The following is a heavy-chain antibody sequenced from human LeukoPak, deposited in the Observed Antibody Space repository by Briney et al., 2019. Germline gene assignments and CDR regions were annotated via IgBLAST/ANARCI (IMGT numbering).Heavy chain of an antibody. CDR2: INSDGSST. Sequence: GGSLRLSCAASGFTFSSYWMHWVRQAPGKGLVWVSRINSDGSSTSYADSVKGRFTISRDNAKNTLYLQMNSLRAEDTAVYYCAREEAAAGFPFDLWGQGTLVTVSS. V-gene: IGHV3-74*01. CDR3: AREEAAAGFPFDL. J-gene: IGHJ5*02. D-gene: IGHD6-13*01. CDR1: GFTFSSYW.